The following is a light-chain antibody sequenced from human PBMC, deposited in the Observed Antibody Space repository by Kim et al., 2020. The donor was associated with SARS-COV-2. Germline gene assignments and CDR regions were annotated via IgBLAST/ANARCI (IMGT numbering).Light chain of an antibody. CDR2: RNN. Sequence: GQRVTISFSGSSSNIGSNYVYWYQQLPGTAPKLLIYRNNQRPSGVPDRFSGSKSGTSASLAISGLRSEDEADYYCAAWDDSLSELVFGGETQLTVL. J-gene: IGLJ2*01. CDR1: SSNIGSNY. V-gene: IGLV1-47*01. CDR3: AAWDDSLSELV.